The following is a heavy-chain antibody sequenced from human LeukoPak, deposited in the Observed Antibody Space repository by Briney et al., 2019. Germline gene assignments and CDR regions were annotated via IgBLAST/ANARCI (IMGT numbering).Heavy chain of an antibody. CDR2: IYYSGST. Sequence: PSQTLSLTCTVSGGSISSGGYYWSWFRQHPGKGLEWIGYIYYSGSTYYNPSLKSRVTISVDTSKNQFSLKLSSVTAADTAVYYCARRPRSYSSSWIDYWGQGTLVTVSS. D-gene: IGHD6-13*01. CDR3: ARRPRSYSSSWIDY. V-gene: IGHV4-31*03. J-gene: IGHJ4*02. CDR1: GGSISSGGYY.